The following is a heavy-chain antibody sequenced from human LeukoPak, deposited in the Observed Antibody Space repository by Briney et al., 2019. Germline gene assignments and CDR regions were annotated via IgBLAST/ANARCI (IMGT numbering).Heavy chain of an antibody. Sequence: GGSLRLSCTASGFTFSGXXXXXXXQAXXXXXXXXXXXSYDGXNKYYAGSXXXXXXXXRDXSKNTLYLQMNSLTAEDTAVYYCANGRPSYGGNPEFDYWGQGTLVTVSS. V-gene: IGHV3-30*18. CDR1: GFTFSGXX. D-gene: IGHD4-23*01. CDR2: XSYDGXNK. J-gene: IGHJ4*02. CDR3: ANGRPSYGGNPEFDY.